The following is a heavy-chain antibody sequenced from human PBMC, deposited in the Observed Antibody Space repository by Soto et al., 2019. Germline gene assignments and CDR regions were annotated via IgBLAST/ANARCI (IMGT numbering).Heavy chain of an antibody. V-gene: IGHV1-8*01. CDR1: GYTFTSYD. J-gene: IGHJ6*02. D-gene: IGHD6-6*01. CDR2: MNPNSGNT. CDR3: AREEVAAQYYYYGMDV. Sequence: QVQLVQSGAEVKKPGASVKVSCKASGYTFTSYDINWVRQATGQGLEWMGWMNPNSGNTGYAQKFQGRVTMTRNTSISTGYMELSSLRSEDTAVYYCAREEVAAQYYYYGMDVWGQGTTVTVSS.